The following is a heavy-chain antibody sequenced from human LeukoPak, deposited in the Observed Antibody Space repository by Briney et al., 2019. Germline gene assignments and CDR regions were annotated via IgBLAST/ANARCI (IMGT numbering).Heavy chain of an antibody. V-gene: IGHV4-59*05. D-gene: IGHD1-26*01. Sequence: PSETLSLTCTVSGGSISSYYWSWIRQPPGKGLEWIGSIFYSGSPYCTPSLKSRVTISVDTSKNQFSLKLSSVTAADTAVYYCARHEYSGSYFDYWGQGTLVTASS. CDR2: IFYSGSP. J-gene: IGHJ4*02. CDR3: ARHEYSGSYFDY. CDR1: GGSISSYY.